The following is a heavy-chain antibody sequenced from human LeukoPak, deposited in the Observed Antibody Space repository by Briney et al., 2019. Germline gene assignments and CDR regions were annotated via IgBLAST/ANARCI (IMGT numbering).Heavy chain of an antibody. D-gene: IGHD4-17*01. Sequence: PSETLSLTCAVYGGSFSNYYLSWVRQPPGMGLEWIGEITHHGSTNYNPSLKSRVTISVDTSNNQFSLRLTSVAAADTALYYCAPIFGDYSDFDSWGQGTLVTVSS. CDR2: ITHHGST. CDR3: APIFGDYSDFDS. J-gene: IGHJ4*02. CDR1: GGSFSNYY. V-gene: IGHV4-34*01.